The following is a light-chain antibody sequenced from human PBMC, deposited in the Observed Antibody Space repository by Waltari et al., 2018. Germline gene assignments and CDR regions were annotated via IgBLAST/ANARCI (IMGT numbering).Light chain of an antibody. Sequence: QSVLTQPPSASGTPGQGVTISCSGSRSNIGTNTVNWYQQLPGTAPKVLIYSNNQRPSGVPDRFSGSKSGTPASLAVSGLQSEDEGDYYCATWDDSLNGVVFGGGTKLTVL. J-gene: IGLJ2*01. V-gene: IGLV1-44*01. CDR3: ATWDDSLNGVV. CDR2: SNN. CDR1: RSNIGTNT.